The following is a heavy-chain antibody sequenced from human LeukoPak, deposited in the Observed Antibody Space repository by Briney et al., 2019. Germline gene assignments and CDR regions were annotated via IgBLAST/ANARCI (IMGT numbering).Heavy chain of an antibody. CDR1: GGSFSSYY. J-gene: IGHJ4*02. CDR3: ARDPGDYYDSSGYFDY. V-gene: IGHV4-59*01. Sequence: PSETLSLTCTVSGGSFSSYYWSWILQPPGQGQEWIGYIYYSGSSNYNPSLKSRVTISVDTSKNQFSLKLSSVTAADTAVYYCARDPGDYYDSSGYFDYWGKGTLVSVSS. D-gene: IGHD3-22*01. CDR2: IYYSGSS.